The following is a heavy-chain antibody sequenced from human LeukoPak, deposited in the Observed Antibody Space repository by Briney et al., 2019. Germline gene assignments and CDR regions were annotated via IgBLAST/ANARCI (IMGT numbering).Heavy chain of an antibody. D-gene: IGHD5-12*01. CDR1: GFTFDDYA. J-gene: IGHJ4*02. CDR2: ISWNSGSI. Sequence: GGSLRLSCAASGFTFDDYAMHWVRQAPGKGLEWVSGISWNSGSIGYADSVKGRFTISRDNAKNSLYLQMNSLRAEDTALYYCAKDPRSSGAASFFDYWGQGTLVTVSS. CDR3: AKDPRSSGAASFFDY. V-gene: IGHV3-9*01.